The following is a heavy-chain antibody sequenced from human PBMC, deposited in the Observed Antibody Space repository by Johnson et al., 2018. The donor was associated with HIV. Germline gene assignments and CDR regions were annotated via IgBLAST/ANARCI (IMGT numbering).Heavy chain of an antibody. J-gene: IGHJ3*02. CDR1: GFTFSSYW. D-gene: IGHD6-13*01. CDR2: IKQDGSEK. Sequence: VQLVESGGGLVQPGGSLRLSCAASGFTFSSYWMSWVLQAPGKGLEWVANIKQDGSEKYYVDSVKGRLTISRDNAQNYLYLPMNSLRAEDTAVYYCARATPGIAAAGPTHPSAFDIWGQGTMVTVSS. V-gene: IGHV3-7*01. CDR3: ARATPGIAAAGPTHPSAFDI.